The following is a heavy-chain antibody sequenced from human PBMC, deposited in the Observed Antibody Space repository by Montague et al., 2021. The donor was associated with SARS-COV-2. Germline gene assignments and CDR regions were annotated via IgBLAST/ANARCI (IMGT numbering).Heavy chain of an antibody. CDR1: GDSITNHY. Sequence: SETLSLTCSVSGDSITNHYWSWIRKHAGKGLEWIGRMHFTGKTKFSPFFSSRLTMSADTSKNQFSLKLTSVTAADSAIYFCARDRFDFGAGRQGTIDFWGQGTLVTVSS. V-gene: IGHV4-4*07. CDR2: MHFTGKT. CDR3: ARDRFDFGAGRQGTIDF. D-gene: IGHD3-10*01. J-gene: IGHJ4*02.